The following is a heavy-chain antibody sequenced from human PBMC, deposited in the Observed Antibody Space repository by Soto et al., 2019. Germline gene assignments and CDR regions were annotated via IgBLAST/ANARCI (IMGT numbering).Heavy chain of an antibody. CDR3: ARGRTRALDY. CDR1: GYIFTSQG. J-gene: IGHJ4*02. V-gene: IGHV1-18*01. D-gene: IGHD1-7*01. CDR2: ISTYNVNP. Sequence: QIQLVQSGAEVKKPGASVKGSCKASGYIFTSQGISWVRQAPGQGLAWMGWISTYNVNPNYAQKLPGRVTMTTNTSTTTAFLELRSLTSDDTAVYYCARGRTRALDYCGQVTPVIVSS.